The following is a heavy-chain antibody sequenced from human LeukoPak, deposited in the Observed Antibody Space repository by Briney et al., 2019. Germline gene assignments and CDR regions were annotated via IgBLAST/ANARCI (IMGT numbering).Heavy chain of an antibody. J-gene: IGHJ5*02. D-gene: IGHD2-21*02. CDR1: GGSISSYY. CDR3: ARSIYCGGDCYSNWFDP. CDR2: IHYSGST. Sequence: SETLSLTCTVSGGSISSYYWSWIRQPPGKGLEWIGYIHYSGSTNYNPSLKSRVTISVDTSKNQFSLKLSSATAADTAVYYCARSIYCGGDCYSNWFDPWGQGTLVTVSS. V-gene: IGHV4-59*01.